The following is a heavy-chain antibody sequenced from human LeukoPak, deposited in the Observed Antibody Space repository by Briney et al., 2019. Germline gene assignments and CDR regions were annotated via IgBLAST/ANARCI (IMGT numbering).Heavy chain of an antibody. CDR1: GFSFSGYA. D-gene: IGHD1-26*01. CDR2: LSVSGGTT. V-gene: IGHV3-23*01. CDR3: ARMNGGSLSSYYFDY. Sequence: GGSLRLSCAASGFSFSGYAMDWVRQAPGQGLEWVSSLSVSGGTTYYTDSVKGRFTVSRDNSRDTLYLQMHSLRVEDTAVYYCARMNGGSLSSYYFDYWGQGILVTVPS. J-gene: IGHJ4*02.